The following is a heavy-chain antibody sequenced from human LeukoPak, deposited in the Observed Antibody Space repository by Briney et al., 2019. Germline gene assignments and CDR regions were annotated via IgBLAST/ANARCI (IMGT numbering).Heavy chain of an antibody. V-gene: IGHV1-69*13. D-gene: IGHD2-15*01. J-gene: IGHJ4*02. CDR2: IIPIFGTA. Sequence: SVKVSCKASGGTFSSYAITWVRQAPGQGLEWMGGIIPIFGTANYAQKFQGRVTITADESTSTAYMELRSLRSDDTAVYYCARVCSGGSCRMAYWGQGTLVTVSS. CDR1: GGTFSSYA. CDR3: ARVCSGGSCRMAY.